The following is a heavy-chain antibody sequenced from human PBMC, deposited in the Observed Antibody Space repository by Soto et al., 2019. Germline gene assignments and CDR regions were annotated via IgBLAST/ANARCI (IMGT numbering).Heavy chain of an antibody. D-gene: IGHD6-13*01. Sequence: PSQTLSLTCAISGDRVSSNSGAWNWIRQSPSRGLEWLGRTYYRSKWYNDYAVSVKSRITINPDTSKNQFSLQLNSVTPEDTAVYYCARDRNSGQQLEVCFDYWGQGTLVTVSS. J-gene: IGHJ4*02. CDR1: GDRVSSNSGA. V-gene: IGHV6-1*01. CDR3: ARDRNSGQQLEVCFDY. CDR2: TYYRSKWYN.